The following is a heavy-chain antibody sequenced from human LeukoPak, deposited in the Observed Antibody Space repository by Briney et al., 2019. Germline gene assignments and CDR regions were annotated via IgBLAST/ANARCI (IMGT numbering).Heavy chain of an antibody. V-gene: IGHV3-30*19. Sequence: GGSLRLSCAASGFTFSSYGMHWVRQAPGKGLEWVAVISYDGSNQYYADSVKGRFTISRDNSKNTLYLQMNSLRAEDTAVYYCARAGYSGTWFGNYFDYWGQGTLVTVSS. J-gene: IGHJ4*02. CDR3: ARAGYSGTWFGNYFDY. CDR2: ISYDGSNQ. D-gene: IGHD6-13*01. CDR1: GFTFSSYG.